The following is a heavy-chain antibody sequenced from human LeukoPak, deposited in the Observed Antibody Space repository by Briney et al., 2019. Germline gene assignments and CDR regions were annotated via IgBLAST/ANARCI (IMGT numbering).Heavy chain of an antibody. D-gene: IGHD3-10*01. CDR1: GFTFDDYA. CDR3: AKDYGSGSYPPYYMDV. V-gene: IGHV3-9*01. Sequence: AGGSLRLSCAASGFTFDDYAMHWVRQAPGKGLEWVSGISWNSGSIGYADSVKGRFTISRDNAKNSLYLQMNSLRAEDTALYYCAKDYGSGSYPPYYMDVWGKGTTVTISS. CDR2: ISWNSGSI. J-gene: IGHJ6*03.